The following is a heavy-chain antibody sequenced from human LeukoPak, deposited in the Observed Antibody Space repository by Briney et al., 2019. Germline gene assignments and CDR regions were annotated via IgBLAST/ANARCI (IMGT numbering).Heavy chain of an antibody. J-gene: IGHJ4*02. D-gene: IGHD2-2*02. V-gene: IGHV1-2*02. CDR3: AIPPGYCSSTSCYTFDY. CDR1: GYTFTGYY. Sequence: ASVKVSCKASGYTFTGYYMHWVRQAPRQGLEWMGWINPNSGGTNYAQKFQGRVTMTRDTSISTAYMELSRLRSDDTAVYYCAIPPGYCSSTSCYTFDYWGQGTLVTVSS. CDR2: INPNSGGT.